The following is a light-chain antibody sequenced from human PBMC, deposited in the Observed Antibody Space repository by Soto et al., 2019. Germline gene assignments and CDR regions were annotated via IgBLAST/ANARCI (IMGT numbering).Light chain of an antibody. CDR3: QQSYSTPPGT. CDR1: QSISTY. J-gene: IGKJ1*01. V-gene: IGKV1-39*01. CDR2: ATS. Sequence: DIQMTQSPSSLSASVGDRVTITRHESQSISTYLIWYQQKPGKAPKLLIYATSSLQSGVPSRFSGSGSGTDFTLTISSLQPEDFATYYCQQSYSTPPGTFGQGTKVDIK.